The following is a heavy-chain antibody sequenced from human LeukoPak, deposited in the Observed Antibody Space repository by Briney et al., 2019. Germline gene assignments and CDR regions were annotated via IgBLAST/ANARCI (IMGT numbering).Heavy chain of an antibody. D-gene: IGHD5-12*01. CDR1: GDSVSSNSAA. J-gene: IGHJ4*02. CDR3: ARRRYSGYEGYFDY. Sequence: SQTLSLTCAISGDSVSSNSAAWNWFRQSPSRGLEWLGRAYYYGSKWYIDYAASVKSRITINPDTSKNQLSLQLNSVIPEDTAVYYSARRRYSGYEGYFDYWGQGTLVTVSS. CDR2: AYYYGSKWYI. V-gene: IGHV6-1*01.